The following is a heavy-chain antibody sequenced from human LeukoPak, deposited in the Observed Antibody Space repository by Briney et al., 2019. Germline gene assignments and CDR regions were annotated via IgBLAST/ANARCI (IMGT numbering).Heavy chain of an antibody. D-gene: IGHD7-27*01. Sequence: AGGSLRLSCAASGFTFSSYAMSWVRQAPGKGLEWVSAISGSGGSTYYADSVEGRFTISRDNSKNTLYLQMNSLRAEDTAVYYCAKDGPLGARWSLNYFDYWGQGTLVTVSS. CDR1: GFTFSSYA. J-gene: IGHJ4*02. CDR3: AKDGPLGARWSLNYFDY. CDR2: ISGSGGST. V-gene: IGHV3-23*01.